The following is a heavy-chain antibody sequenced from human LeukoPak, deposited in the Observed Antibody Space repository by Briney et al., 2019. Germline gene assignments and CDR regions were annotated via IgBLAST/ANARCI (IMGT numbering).Heavy chain of an antibody. CDR2: ISGSGGST. J-gene: IGHJ6*04. Sequence: GGSLGLSCAVSGFTFSSYGMSWVRQAPGKGLEWVSAISGSGGSTYYADSVKGRFTISRDNSKNTLYLQMNSLRAEDTAVYYCAELGITMIGGVWGKGTTVTISS. D-gene: IGHD3-10*02. V-gene: IGHV3-23*01. CDR1: GFTFSSYG. CDR3: AELGITMIGGV.